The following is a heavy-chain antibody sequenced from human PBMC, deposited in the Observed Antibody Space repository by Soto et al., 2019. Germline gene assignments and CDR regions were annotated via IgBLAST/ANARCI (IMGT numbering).Heavy chain of an antibody. D-gene: IGHD1-1*01. CDR3: SRTTSVFDY. CDR2: TYYRSKWYN. CDR1: GDSVSSNGAA. J-gene: IGHJ4*02. V-gene: IGHV6-1*01. Sequence: PSQTLSLTRAISGDSVSSNGAAWNWIRQSPSRGLEWLGRTYYRSKWYNEYAVSVKSRIMINPDTSKNQFSLQLNSVTPEDTAVCCCSRTTSVFDYWGQGTQVTVSA.